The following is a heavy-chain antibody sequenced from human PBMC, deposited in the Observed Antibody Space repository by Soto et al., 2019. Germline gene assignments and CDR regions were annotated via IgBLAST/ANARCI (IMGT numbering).Heavy chain of an antibody. Sequence: GSLRLSCAASGFTFRSFTMNWVRQAPGKGLEWVSTISSNSAYIYCTDALRGRFTISRGNAKNSLHLQMNSLRAEDTAVYYCTRDASRDSSARGWFDPWGPGTLVTVSS. CDR1: GFTFRSFT. CDR2: ISSNSAYI. CDR3: TRDASRDSSARGWFDP. V-gene: IGHV3-21*01. D-gene: IGHD6-13*01. J-gene: IGHJ5*02.